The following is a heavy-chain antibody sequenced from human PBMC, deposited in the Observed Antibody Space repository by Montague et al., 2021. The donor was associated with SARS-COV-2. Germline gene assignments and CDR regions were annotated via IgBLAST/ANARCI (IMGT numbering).Heavy chain of an antibody. Sequence: SETLSLTCAVYGGSISGYYWSWIRQPPGKGLQWIGEINYSGSTNYNPSLKSRVTISVDTSKNQFSLKLSSVTAADTAVYYCARVRYYSSAPSYGMDVWGQGTTVTVSS. CDR1: GGSISGYY. D-gene: IGHD3-10*01. V-gene: IGHV4-34*01. J-gene: IGHJ6*02. CDR3: ARVRYYSSAPSYGMDV. CDR2: INYSGST.